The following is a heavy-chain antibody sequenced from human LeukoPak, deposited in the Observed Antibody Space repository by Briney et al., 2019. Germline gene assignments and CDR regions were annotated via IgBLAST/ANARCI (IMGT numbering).Heavy chain of an antibody. CDR1: GFTFTSRDW. J-gene: IGHJ6*03. V-gene: IGHV3-7*01. CDR3: ARVAAAVTGIFVNFYYSMDI. D-gene: IGHD6-25*01. Sequence: GGSLRLSCVASGFTFTSRDWMTWVGQAPGKELKWVANINQDGSEKNYVDSVKGRLTISRDNAKNSVDLQMNSLRVEDTAVYYCARVAAAVTGIFVNFYYSMDIGGKGTTVTISS. CDR2: INQDGSEK.